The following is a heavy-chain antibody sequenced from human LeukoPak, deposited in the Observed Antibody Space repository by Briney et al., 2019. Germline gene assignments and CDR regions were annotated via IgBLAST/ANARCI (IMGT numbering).Heavy chain of an antibody. CDR3: ARHNFARPFDY. D-gene: IGHD6-6*01. CDR1: GGSISSSY. CDR2: IYHSGDT. V-gene: IGHV4-59*08. Sequence: SETPSLTCTVSGGSISSSYWSWIRQPPGKGLEWIGYIYHSGDTNSNPSLKSRVTISMDTSKNQFSLKLSSVAAADTAVYYCARHNFARPFDYWGQGTLVTVSS. J-gene: IGHJ4*02.